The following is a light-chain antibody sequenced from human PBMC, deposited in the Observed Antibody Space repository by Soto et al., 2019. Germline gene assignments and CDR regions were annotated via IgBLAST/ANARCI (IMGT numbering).Light chain of an antibody. V-gene: IGLV1-40*01. CDR3: QYYDSSLSRFV. CDR2: GND. Sequence: QSVLTQSPSVSGAPGQRVTISCTGNSSNIGAGYDVHWYKQLPGTAPKVLIYGNDNRPLGVPDRFSGSKSGTSGSLVISGLQAEDEADYYCQYYDSSLSRFVFGSGTTVTVL. CDR1: SSNIGAGYD. J-gene: IGLJ1*01.